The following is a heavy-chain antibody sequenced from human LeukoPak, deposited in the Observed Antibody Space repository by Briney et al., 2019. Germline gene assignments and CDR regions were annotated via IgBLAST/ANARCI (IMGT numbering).Heavy chain of an antibody. CDR3: ARAARPNYYYMDV. CDR1: GFTFTTYT. D-gene: IGHD6-6*01. Sequence: GGSLRLSCAASGFTFTTYTMNWVRQAPGKGLEWVSSISSSSAYIYYADSVKGRFTISRDNGKNSLYLQMNSLRVEDTAVYYCARAARPNYYYMDVWGKGTTVTVSS. J-gene: IGHJ6*03. CDR2: ISSSSAYI. V-gene: IGHV3-21*01.